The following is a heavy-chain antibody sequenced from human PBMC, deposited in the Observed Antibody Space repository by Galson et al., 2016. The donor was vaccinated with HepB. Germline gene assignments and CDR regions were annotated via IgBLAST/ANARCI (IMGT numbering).Heavy chain of an antibody. V-gene: IGHV4-4*07. CDR1: GDSMIPYF. CDR3: ARESVSIAALGS. J-gene: IGHJ4*02. CDR2: IYSTGDT. D-gene: IGHD6-6*01. Sequence: ETLSLTCSVSGDSMIPYFWTWIRQPAGKGLEWLGRIYSTGDTNYSPSLVSRVTMLVDTSKNQFSLRLDSLTAADTAVYYCARESVSIAALGSWGQGILVTVSS.